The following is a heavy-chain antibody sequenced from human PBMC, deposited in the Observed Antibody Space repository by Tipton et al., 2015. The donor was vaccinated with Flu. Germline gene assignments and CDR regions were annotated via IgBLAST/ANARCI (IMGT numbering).Heavy chain of an antibody. CDR2: INPNSGGT. CDR3: ARLRRGGAVAGSDY. Sequence: QSGAEVKKPGASVKVSCKASGYTFTGYYMNWVRQAPGQGPEWMGWINPNSGGTNYAQKIQGRVTMTRDTSISTAYMELSRLRSDDTAVYYCARLRRGGAVAGSDYWGQGTLVTVSS. J-gene: IGHJ4*02. V-gene: IGHV1-2*02. D-gene: IGHD6-19*01. CDR1: GYTFTGYY.